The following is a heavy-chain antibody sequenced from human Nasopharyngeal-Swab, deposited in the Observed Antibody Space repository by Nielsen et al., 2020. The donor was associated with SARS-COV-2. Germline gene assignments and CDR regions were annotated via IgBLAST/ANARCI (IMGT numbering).Heavy chain of an antibody. CDR2: VSQTGAP. Sequence: GSLRLSCTVSGDSISNRFSYWAWIRQSPGKGLEWIGSVSQTGAPSYMASLKSRVTLSVDTSHHQVSLRLTSVTAAGTAFYFCARLNIAATSSHFDHWGHGTLVTVSS. D-gene: IGHD5-12*01. CDR1: GDSISNRFSY. CDR3: ARLNIAATSSHFDH. V-gene: IGHV4-39*01. J-gene: IGHJ4*01.